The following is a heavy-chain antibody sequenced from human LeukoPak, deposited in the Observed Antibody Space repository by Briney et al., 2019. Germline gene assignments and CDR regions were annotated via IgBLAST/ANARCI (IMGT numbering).Heavy chain of an antibody. D-gene: IGHD5-18*01. CDR1: GLTFLSYS. Sequence: GGSLSLSCAASGLTFLSYSMNWFLQPPGKGLKWVSSIISSSSYIYYADSVKGRFTISRDNAKNSLYLQMNSLRAEDTAVYYCARVLPPAQLEVRYYFDYWGQGTLVTVSS. V-gene: IGHV3-21*01. CDR2: IISSSSYI. J-gene: IGHJ4*02. CDR3: ARVLPPAQLEVRYYFDY.